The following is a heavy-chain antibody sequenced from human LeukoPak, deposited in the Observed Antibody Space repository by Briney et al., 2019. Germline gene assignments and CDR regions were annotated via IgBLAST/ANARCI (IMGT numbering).Heavy chain of an antibody. CDR1: GGSFSGYY. J-gene: IGHJ4*02. Sequence: KTSETLSLTCAVYGGSFSGYYWSWIRQPPGKGLEWIGEINHSGSTNYNPSLKSRVTISVDASKNQFSLKLSSVTAADTAVYYCARDGYSYGYGDYWGQGTLVTVSS. CDR2: INHSGST. CDR3: ARDGYSYGYGDY. D-gene: IGHD5-18*01. V-gene: IGHV4-34*01.